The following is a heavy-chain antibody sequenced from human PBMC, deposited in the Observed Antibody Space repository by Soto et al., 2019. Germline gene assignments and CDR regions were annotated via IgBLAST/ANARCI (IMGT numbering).Heavy chain of an antibody. CDR1: GFPFSSYA. V-gene: IGHV3-23*01. CDR2: ISGSGGST. CDR3: AKETPGIIDGYDYTSPYYFDY. J-gene: IGHJ4*02. Sequence: PGGSLRLSCAASGFPFSSYAMSWVRQAPGKGLEWVSAISGSGGSTYYADSVKGRFTISRDNSKNTLYLQMNSLRAEDTAVYYCAKETPGIIDGYDYTSPYYFDYWGQGTLVTVSS. D-gene: IGHD5-12*01.